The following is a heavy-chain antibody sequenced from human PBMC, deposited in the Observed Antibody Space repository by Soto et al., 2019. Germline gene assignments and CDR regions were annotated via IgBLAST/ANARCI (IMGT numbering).Heavy chain of an antibody. CDR2: FNPTSGST. J-gene: IGHJ4*02. CDR3: ASDLAAGDS. Sequence: QVQLVQSGAEVKKPGVSVKLSCKASGYTFINYYIHWVRQAPGQGLEWMGIFNPTSGSTNYAQKFQGRVTLTMDTSTRTVYMELSSLRFDDTAVYFCASDLAAGDSWGQGTLVTVSS. D-gene: IGHD6-13*01. V-gene: IGHV1-46*01. CDR1: GYTFINYY.